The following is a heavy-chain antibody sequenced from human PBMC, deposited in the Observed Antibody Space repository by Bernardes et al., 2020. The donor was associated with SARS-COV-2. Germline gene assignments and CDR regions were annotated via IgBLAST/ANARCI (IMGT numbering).Heavy chain of an antibody. CDR3: AKNGARIQLWLRWLSYFDY. J-gene: IGHJ4*02. D-gene: IGHD5-18*01. CDR2: ISGSGGST. Sequence: LRLSCAASGFTFSSYAMSWVRQAPGKGLEWVSAISGSGGSTYYADSVKGRFTISRDNSKNTLYLQMNSLRAEDTAVYYCAKNGARIQLWLRWLSYFDYWGQGTLVTVSS. CDR1: GFTFSSYA. V-gene: IGHV3-23*01.